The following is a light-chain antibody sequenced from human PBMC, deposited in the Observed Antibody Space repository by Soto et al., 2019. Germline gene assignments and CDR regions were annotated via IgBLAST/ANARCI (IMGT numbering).Light chain of an antibody. V-gene: IGKV3-20*01. J-gene: IGKJ2*01. Sequence: EIVLTQSPGTLSLSPGERATLSCRASQSVSGNYLAWYQQKPRQSPRLLIYGSSDRATGIPDRFSGSGSGKDFTLTITRVEPDDFAVYYCQQYGSSPPYTFGQGTKLEIK. CDR2: GSS. CDR1: QSVSGNY. CDR3: QQYGSSPPYT.